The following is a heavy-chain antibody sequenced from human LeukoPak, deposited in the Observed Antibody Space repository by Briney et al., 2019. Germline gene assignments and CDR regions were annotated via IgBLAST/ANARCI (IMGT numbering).Heavy chain of an antibody. CDR3: ARGPPGRWLRRSGSGWFDP. J-gene: IGHJ5*02. Sequence: ASVKVSCKASGYTFTGYYMHWVRQAPGQGLEWMGWINPNSGNTGYAQKFQGRVTMTRNTSISTAYMELSSLRSEDTAVYYCARGPPGRWLRRSGSGWFDPWGQGTLVTVSS. CDR1: GYTFTGYY. CDR2: INPNSGNT. V-gene: IGHV1-8*02. D-gene: IGHD5-12*01.